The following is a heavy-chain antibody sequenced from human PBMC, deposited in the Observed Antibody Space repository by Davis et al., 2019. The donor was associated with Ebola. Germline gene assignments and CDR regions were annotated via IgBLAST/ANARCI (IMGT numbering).Heavy chain of an antibody. D-gene: IGHD3-22*01. Sequence: GESPKIPRAAPGFTFSSYGMHLVRQAPGKGLEWVAVIWYDGSNKYYADSVKGRFTISRDNSKNTLYLQMNSLRAEDTAVYYCARGRYYDSSGYHETPFDYWGQGTLVTVSS. CDR2: IWYDGSNK. V-gene: IGHV3-33*01. CDR1: GFTFSSYG. CDR3: ARGRYYDSSGYHETPFDY. J-gene: IGHJ4*02.